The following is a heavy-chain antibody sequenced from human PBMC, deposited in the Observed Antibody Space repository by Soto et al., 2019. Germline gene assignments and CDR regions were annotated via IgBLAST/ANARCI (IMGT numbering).Heavy chain of an antibody. CDR3: AREEGYYNIGTFPVYYMDV. J-gene: IGHJ6*03. CDR1: GGTLSSET. Sequence: QVQLVQSGPEVKKSGSSVKVSCKVSGGTLSSETISWLRQAPGQGLEWMGRIIPLLGIGNYAQKFQGRVTITEDISTNTGYMEVSSLTSQDTAIYYCAREEGYYNIGTFPVYYMDVWGNGTTVTVSS. D-gene: IGHD3-9*01. V-gene: IGHV1-69*08. CDR2: IIPLLGIG.